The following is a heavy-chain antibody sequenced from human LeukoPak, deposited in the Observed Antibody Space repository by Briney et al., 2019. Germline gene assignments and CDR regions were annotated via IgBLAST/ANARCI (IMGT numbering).Heavy chain of an antibody. D-gene: IGHD3-10*01. V-gene: IGHV4-39*07. J-gene: IGHJ5*02. CDR3: ARGDGMVRRMITWFDP. CDR1: GGSISSGGYY. CDR2: INHSGST. Sequence: SETLSLTCTVSGGSISSGGYYWSWIRQPPGKGLEWIGEINHSGSTNYNPSLKSRVTISVDTSKNQFSLKLSSVTAADTAVYYCARGDGMVRRMITWFDPWGQGTLVTVSS.